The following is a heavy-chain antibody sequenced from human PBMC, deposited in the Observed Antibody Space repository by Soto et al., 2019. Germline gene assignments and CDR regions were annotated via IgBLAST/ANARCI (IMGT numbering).Heavy chain of an antibody. J-gene: IGHJ4*02. CDR2: ISGSGGST. V-gene: IGHV3-23*01. Sequence: GGSLRLSCAASGFTFSSYAMSWVRQAPGKGLEWVSAISGSGGSTYYADSVKGRFTISRDNSKNTLYLQMNSLRAEDTAVYYCAKQILVDTAMVTGVYYFDYWGQGTLVTVSS. D-gene: IGHD5-18*01. CDR1: GFTFSSYA. CDR3: AKQILVDTAMVTGVYYFDY.